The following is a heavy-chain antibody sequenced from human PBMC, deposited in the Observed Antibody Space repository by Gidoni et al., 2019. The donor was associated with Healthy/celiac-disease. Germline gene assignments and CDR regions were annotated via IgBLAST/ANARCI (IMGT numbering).Heavy chain of an antibody. CDR1: GFNFSSYW. V-gene: IGHV3-74*01. Sequence: EVQLVESGGGLVQPGGSLRISCAASGFNFSSYWMHWVRTAPGKVLVWVSRINRDGSSTSYAYSVKGRFPISRDNAKNTLYLQMNSLRAEDTAVYYCARVHCTNGVCYTNFYYYYGMDVWGQGTTVTVSS. J-gene: IGHJ6*02. CDR2: INRDGSST. D-gene: IGHD2-8*01. CDR3: ARVHCTNGVCYTNFYYYYGMDV.